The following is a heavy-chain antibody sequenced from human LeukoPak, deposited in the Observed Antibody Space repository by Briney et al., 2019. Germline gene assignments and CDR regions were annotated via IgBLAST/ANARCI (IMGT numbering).Heavy chain of an antibody. Sequence: GGSLRLSCVASGFSFSSYGMHWVRQAPGKGLEWVAFIRYQGIDKYYGDSVKGRFTISRDNSKNTLYLQMGSLGAEDMAVYYCARGTYYGSGSYYDYWGQGTLVTVSS. CDR1: GFSFSSYG. CDR3: ARGTYYGSGSYYDY. CDR2: IRYQGIDK. D-gene: IGHD3-10*01. V-gene: IGHV3-30*02. J-gene: IGHJ4*02.